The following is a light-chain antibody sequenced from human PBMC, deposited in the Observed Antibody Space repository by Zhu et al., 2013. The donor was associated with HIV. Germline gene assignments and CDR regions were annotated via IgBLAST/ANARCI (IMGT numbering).Light chain of an antibody. V-gene: IGKV4-1*01. J-gene: IGKJ2*03. CDR2: WAS. Sequence: DIIMTQSPDSLTVSLGDRAAINCTSSQSVLYSVNKKNYLAWYQHKAGQPPKLLIYWASTREVGVPERFTGSGSATDFTLIIDSLQSEDVALYYCQQYYSVPYSFGQGTKVEV. CDR3: QQYYSVPYS. CDR1: QSVLYSVNKKNY.